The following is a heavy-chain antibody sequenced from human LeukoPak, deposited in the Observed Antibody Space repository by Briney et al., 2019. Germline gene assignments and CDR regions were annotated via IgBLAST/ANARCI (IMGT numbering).Heavy chain of an antibody. V-gene: IGHV4-59*01. J-gene: IGHJ4*02. D-gene: IGHD3-10*01. CDR1: AGSISSYY. Sequence: SETLSLTCTVSAGSISSYYWGWIRPPPGNELVWIGYIFFSGSNNSNPSLKSRATISDTTPKTQFSLMLSSCTAADTAVYYCARALRAINDYWGQGTPVSVSS. CDR2: IFFSGSN. CDR3: ARALRAINDY.